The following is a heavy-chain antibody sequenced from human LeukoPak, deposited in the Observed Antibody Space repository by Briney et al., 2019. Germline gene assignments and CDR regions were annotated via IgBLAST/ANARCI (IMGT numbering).Heavy chain of an antibody. CDR3: ARPNGIAAAGLVHYYYYYMDV. D-gene: IGHD6-13*01. Sequence: SVKVSCKASGGIFSNQAITWVRQAPGQGLEWMGRIIPMIGTANYAQKFQGRVTFTADESTSTAYMELSSLRSEDTAVYYCARPNGIAAAGLVHYYYYYMDVWGKGTTVTVSS. V-gene: IGHV1-69*11. CDR2: IIPMIGTA. J-gene: IGHJ6*03. CDR1: GGIFSNQA.